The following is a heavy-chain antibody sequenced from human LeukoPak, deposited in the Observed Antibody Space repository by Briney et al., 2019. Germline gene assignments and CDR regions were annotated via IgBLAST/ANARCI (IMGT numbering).Heavy chain of an antibody. CDR2: IYYSGST. CDR1: GGSISSSSYY. V-gene: IGHV4-39*01. J-gene: IGHJ4*02. Sequence: SETLSLTCTVSGGSISSSSYYWGWIRQPPGNGLEWIGSIYYSGSTYYNPSLKSRVTISVDTSKNQFSLKLSSVTAADTAVYYCARHGSYDNYYDSSGYYYYWGQGTLVTVSS. CDR3: ARHGSYDNYYDSSGYYYY. D-gene: IGHD3-22*01.